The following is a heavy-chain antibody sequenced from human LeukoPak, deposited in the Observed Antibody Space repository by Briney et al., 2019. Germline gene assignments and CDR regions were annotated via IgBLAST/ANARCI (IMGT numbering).Heavy chain of an antibody. J-gene: IGHJ4*02. V-gene: IGHV3-9*01. Sequence: GGSLRLSCAASGFTFDDYAMHWVRQAPGKGLEWVSGISWNSGSIGYADSVKGRFTISRDNAKNSLYLQMNSLRAEDTALYYCAKDHYYDSSGSGLFDYWGQGTLVTVSS. CDR1: GFTFDDYA. CDR2: ISWNSGSI. CDR3: AKDHYYDSSGSGLFDY. D-gene: IGHD3-22*01.